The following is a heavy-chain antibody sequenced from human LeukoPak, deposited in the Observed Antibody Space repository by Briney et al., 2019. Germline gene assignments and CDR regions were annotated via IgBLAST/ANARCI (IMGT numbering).Heavy chain of an antibody. D-gene: IGHD5-24*01. CDR1: GGSISSYY. CDR2: IYYSGST. J-gene: IGHJ2*01. V-gene: IGHV4-59*01. CDR3: ARDRMMATDWYFDL. Sequence: SETLSLTCTVSGGSISSYYWSWIRQPPGKGLEWIGYIYYSGSTNYNPSLKSRVTISVDTSKNQFSLKLSSVTAADTAVYYCARDRMMATDWYFDLWGRGILVTVSS.